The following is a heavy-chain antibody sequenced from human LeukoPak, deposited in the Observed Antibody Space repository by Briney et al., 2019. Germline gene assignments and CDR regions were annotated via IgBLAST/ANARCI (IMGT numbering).Heavy chain of an antibody. D-gene: IGHD6-6*01. CDR1: GGSFSGYY. CDR2: INHSGST. V-gene: IGHV4-34*01. Sequence: SETLSLTCAVYGGSFSGYYWSWIRQPPGKGLEWIGEINHSGSTNYNPSLKSRVTISVDTSKNQFSLKLSSVTAADTAVYYCAGGVAARLYYWGQGTLVTVSS. CDR3: AGGVAARLYY. J-gene: IGHJ4*02.